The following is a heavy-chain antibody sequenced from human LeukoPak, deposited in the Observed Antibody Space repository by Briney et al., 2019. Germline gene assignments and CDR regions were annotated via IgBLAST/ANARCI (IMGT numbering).Heavy chain of an antibody. CDR2: VIPFFGTA. J-gene: IGHJ4*02. CDR1: GGTFSSYT. CDR3: ARTLYVYSSGWIDY. Sequence: SVKVSCKASGGTFSSYTISWVRQGPGQGLEWMGGVIPFFGTANYAQKFQGRVTITADKSTSTAYMELSSLRSEDTAVYYCARTLYVYSSGWIDYWGQGTLVTVSS. D-gene: IGHD6-19*01. V-gene: IGHV1-69*06.